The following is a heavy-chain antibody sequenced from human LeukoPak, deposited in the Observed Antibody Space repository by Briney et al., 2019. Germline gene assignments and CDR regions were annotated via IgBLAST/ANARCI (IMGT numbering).Heavy chain of an antibody. CDR3: ARRPAAAANWFDP. D-gene: IGHD6-13*01. CDR2: ISSSSSYI. V-gene: IGHV3-21*01. Sequence: GGSLRLSCAASGFTFSSYSMNWVRQAPGKGLEWVSSISSSSSYIYYADSVKGRFTISRDNTKNSLYLQMNSLRAEGTAVYYCARRPAAAANWFDPWGQGTLVTVSS. CDR1: GFTFSSYS. J-gene: IGHJ5*02.